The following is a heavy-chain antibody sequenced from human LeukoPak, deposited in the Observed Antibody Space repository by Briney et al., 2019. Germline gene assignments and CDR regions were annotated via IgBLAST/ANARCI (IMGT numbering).Heavy chain of an antibody. CDR1: GFTFGIYW. J-gene: IGHJ3*02. V-gene: IGHV3-7*04. CDR3: ARHWEGVESDAFDI. CDR2: IKKDGSEK. Sequence: GSLRLSCAASGFTFGIYWMSWVRQAPGKGLEWVANIKKDGSEKYYVDSVKGRFTISRDNAKNSLYLQMNSLRADDTALYYCARHWEGVESDAFDIWGQGTMVTVSS. D-gene: IGHD1-26*01.